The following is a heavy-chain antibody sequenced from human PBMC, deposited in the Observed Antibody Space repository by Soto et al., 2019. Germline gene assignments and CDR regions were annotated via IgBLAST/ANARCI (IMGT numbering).Heavy chain of an antibody. Sequence: QVQLQQWGARLLKPSETLSLTCAVYGGSFSGYYWSWIRQPPGKGLEWIGETNHSGSTKYNPSLKTRVTISVDRYMNQLSLKENSVPAADTAVHYCASVSYGSGINYAWFYPWGQGTLVTVSS. CDR2: TNHSGST. CDR1: GGSFSGYY. CDR3: ASVSYGSGINYAWFYP. D-gene: IGHD3-10*01. V-gene: IGHV4-34*01. J-gene: IGHJ5*02.